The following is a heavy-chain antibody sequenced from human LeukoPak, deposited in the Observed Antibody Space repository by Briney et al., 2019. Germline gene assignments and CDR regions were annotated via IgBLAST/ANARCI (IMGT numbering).Heavy chain of an antibody. CDR1: GFSFSDSY. V-gene: IGHV3-23*01. CDR3: AKDRGYSTGPYYYYYYGMDV. D-gene: IGHD3-22*01. CDR2: ISGSGGST. J-gene: IGHJ6*02. Sequence: PGGSLRLSCAASGFSFSDSYMSWIRQAPGKGLEWVSAISGSGGSTYYADSVKGRFTISRDNSKNTLYLQMNSLRAEDTAVYYCAKDRGYSTGPYYYYYYGMDVWGQGTTVTVSS.